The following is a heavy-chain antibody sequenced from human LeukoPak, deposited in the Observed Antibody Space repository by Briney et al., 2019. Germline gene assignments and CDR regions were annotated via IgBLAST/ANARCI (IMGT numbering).Heavy chain of an antibody. D-gene: IGHD3-10*01. V-gene: IGHV4-34*01. CDR3: ARHYYGSGSYYRGARFDP. CDR2: INHSGST. CDR1: GGSFSGYY. Sequence: PSETLSLTCAVYGGSFSGYYWSWIRQPPGKGLEWIGEINHSGSTNYNPSLKSRVTISVDTSKNQFSLKLSSVTAADTAVYYCARHYYGSGSYYRGARFDPWGQGTLVTVSS. J-gene: IGHJ5*02.